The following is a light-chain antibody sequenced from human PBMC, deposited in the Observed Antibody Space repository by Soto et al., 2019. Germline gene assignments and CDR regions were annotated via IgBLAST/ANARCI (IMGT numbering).Light chain of an antibody. CDR1: QSVSTDY. CDR3: QQYGSSPLT. Sequence: EIVLTQSPGTLSLSPGERATLSCRASQSVSTDYLGWYQQKPGQAPRLLIYSASSRAAGIPDRFSGRGSGTDFTLTISRLEPEDVAVYYCQQYGSSPLTFGQGTKVEIK. V-gene: IGKV3-20*01. J-gene: IGKJ1*01. CDR2: SAS.